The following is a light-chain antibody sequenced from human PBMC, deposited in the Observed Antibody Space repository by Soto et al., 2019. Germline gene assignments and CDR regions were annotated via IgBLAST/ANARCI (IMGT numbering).Light chain of an antibody. CDR1: QSVSSN. J-gene: IGKJ1*01. V-gene: IGKV3-15*01. Sequence: EIVMAQSPATLCVSPGGRATLTCSASQSVSSNLAWYQQKPGQAPRLLIYGASTRATGIPARFSGSGSGTEFTLTISSLQSEDFAVYYCQQYNNWPPWTFGQGTKVDI. CDR2: GAS. CDR3: QQYNNWPPWT.